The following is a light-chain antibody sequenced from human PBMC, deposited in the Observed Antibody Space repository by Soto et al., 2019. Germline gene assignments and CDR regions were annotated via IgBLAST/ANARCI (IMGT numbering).Light chain of an antibody. CDR1: QDIATY. CDR3: QQYNSYPYT. V-gene: IGKV1-33*01. Sequence: DIQMTQSPSSLSASVGNRVTITCQASQDIATYLNWYQQKPGKAPNLLIYDASNLETGVPSRFSGSGSGTEFTLTISSLQPDDFATYYCQQYNSYPYTFGQGTKVDIK. CDR2: DAS. J-gene: IGKJ2*01.